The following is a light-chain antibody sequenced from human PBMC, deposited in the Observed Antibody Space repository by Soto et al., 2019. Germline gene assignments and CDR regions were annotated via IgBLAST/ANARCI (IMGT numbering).Light chain of an antibody. CDR1: QSVRNF. V-gene: IGKV3-15*01. J-gene: IGKJ5*01. CDR2: NVS. CDR3: QQYHNGTLIT. Sequence: EIVMTESPATLSVSPGEIATLSCRASQSVRNFLGWYQQKPGQAPRLLIYNVSTRVTGIPARFSGSGSGAEYFLTISSLQSEDFAVYYCQQYHNGTLITFGQGTRLE.